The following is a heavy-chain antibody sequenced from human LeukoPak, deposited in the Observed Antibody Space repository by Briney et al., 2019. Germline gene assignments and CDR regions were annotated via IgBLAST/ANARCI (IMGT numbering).Heavy chain of an antibody. D-gene: IGHD5-18*01. Sequence: SETLSLTCAVYGGSFSGYYWSWIRQPPGKGLEWIGEINHSGSTNYNPSLKSRVTISVDTSKNQFSQKLSSVTAADTAVYYCARDGYSYGIDYWGQGTLVTVSS. J-gene: IGHJ4*02. CDR3: ARDGYSYGIDY. CDR2: INHSGST. CDR1: GGSFSGYY. V-gene: IGHV4-34*01.